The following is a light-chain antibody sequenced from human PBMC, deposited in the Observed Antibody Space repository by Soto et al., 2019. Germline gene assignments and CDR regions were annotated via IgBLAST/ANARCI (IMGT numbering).Light chain of an antibody. CDR3: QQQGT. J-gene: IGKJ2*01. V-gene: IGKV3-20*01. CDR1: EFLSSSY. CDR2: AAS. Sequence: EIVLKQSPGTLSLSPGERATLSCRASEFLSSSYLVWYQQKPGQAPRLLIYAASRRATGIPDRFSGRGSATEYTLTINTLEPEDFAVYYCQQQGTFGQGTKLEIK.